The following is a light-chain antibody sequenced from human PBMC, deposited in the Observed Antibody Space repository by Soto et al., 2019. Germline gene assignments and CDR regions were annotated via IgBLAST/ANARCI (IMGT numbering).Light chain of an antibody. J-gene: IGKJ5*01. CDR3: QQWKNWPPIT. CDR2: DSS. CDR1: QSVDKF. Sequence: EIELTQSPATLSLSPGETATLSCRASQSVDKFLAWYQQWPGQPPRLLIFDSSNRATGVPVRFSGTGSGTVFTLTIGSLEPEDSALYYCQQWKNWPPITFGQGTRLEIK. V-gene: IGKV3-11*01.